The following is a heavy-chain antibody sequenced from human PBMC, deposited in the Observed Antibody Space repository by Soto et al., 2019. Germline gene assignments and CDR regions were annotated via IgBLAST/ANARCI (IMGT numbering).Heavy chain of an antibody. V-gene: IGHV4-31*03. CDR1: GGSISSGGYY. D-gene: IGHD7-27*01. J-gene: IGHJ4*02. Sequence: QVQLQESGPGLVKPSQTLSLTCTVSGGSISSGGYYWSWIRQLPGKGLEWIGYIYYSGGTYYNPSLKSRVTISIDTSKNQFALKLSSVTAADTAVYYCARDRSNWAFDYWGQGTLVTVS. CDR3: ARDRSNWAFDY. CDR2: IYYSGGT.